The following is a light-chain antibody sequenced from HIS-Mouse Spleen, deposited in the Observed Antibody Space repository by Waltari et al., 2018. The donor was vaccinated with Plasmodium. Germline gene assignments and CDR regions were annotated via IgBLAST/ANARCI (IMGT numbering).Light chain of an antibody. Sequence: EIVMTQSPATLSVSPGERATLSCRASQSVNSNLAWYQQKPGQAPRLRIYGASTRATGIPARFSGSGSGTEFTLTISSLQSEDFAVYYCQQYNNWSFTFGPGTKVDIK. CDR2: GAS. CDR1: QSVNSN. J-gene: IGKJ3*01. CDR3: QQYNNWSFT. V-gene: IGKV3-15*01.